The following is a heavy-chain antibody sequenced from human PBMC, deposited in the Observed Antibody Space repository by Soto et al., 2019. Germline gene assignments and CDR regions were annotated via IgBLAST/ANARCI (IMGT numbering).Heavy chain of an antibody. CDR1: GLIFRNYA. Sequence: EVQLLESGGGLVQPGGSLRLSCTASGLIFRNYAMSWVRQAPGKGLEWVSGISGSGGSTYYADSVKGRFTISRDNAKNTLYLQMNNLRVEDTAVYYCAGDSPHDSTVAGYHFDYWGQGTLVTVSS. D-gene: IGHD3-22*01. V-gene: IGHV3-23*01. CDR2: ISGSGGST. CDR3: AGDSPHDSTVAGYHFDY. J-gene: IGHJ4*02.